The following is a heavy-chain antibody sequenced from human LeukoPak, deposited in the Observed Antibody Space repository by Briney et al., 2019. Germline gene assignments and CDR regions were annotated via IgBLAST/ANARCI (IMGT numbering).Heavy chain of an antibody. CDR1: GFIFGVYY. V-gene: IGHV3-11*01. Sequence: GGSLRLSCAASGFIFGVYYMTWIRQAPGRGLEPLSFISPTGDIIKYVDSVKGRFTISRDNAKSSMYLEMNSLRAEDMAVYYCAREHWAAPDHWGQGTLVTVSP. D-gene: IGHD3-16*01. CDR2: ISPTGDII. CDR3: AREHWAAPDH. J-gene: IGHJ4*02.